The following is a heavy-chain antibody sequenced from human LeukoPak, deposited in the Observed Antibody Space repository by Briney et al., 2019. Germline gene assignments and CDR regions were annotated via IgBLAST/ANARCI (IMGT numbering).Heavy chain of an antibody. Sequence: SETLSRACAVYGGSFGGYYWSWIRQPPGKGLEWIGEINHSGSTNYNPSLKSRVTISVDTSKNQFSLKLSSVTAADTAVYYCARVGTYYYYYYYMDVWGKGTTVTVSS. CDR3: ARVGTYYYYYYYMDV. V-gene: IGHV4-34*01. J-gene: IGHJ6*03. CDR1: GGSFGGYY. CDR2: INHSGST. D-gene: IGHD1-1*01.